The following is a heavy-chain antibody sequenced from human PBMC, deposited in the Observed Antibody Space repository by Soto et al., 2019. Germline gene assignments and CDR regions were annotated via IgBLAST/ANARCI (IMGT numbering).Heavy chain of an antibody. D-gene: IGHD3-10*01. CDR2: IDPYDTGI. CDR1: GFTFSGAW. CDR3: TRDTFGARDY. Sequence: EVQLVESGGGLVQPGGSLRLSCTDSGFTFSGAWMHWVRQAPGKGLVWVSRIDPYDTGISYADSVKGRFTISRDNAKSTLYLQMNSLRVEDTAVYYCTRDTFGARDYWGQGTLVTVSS. J-gene: IGHJ4*02. V-gene: IGHV3-74*01.